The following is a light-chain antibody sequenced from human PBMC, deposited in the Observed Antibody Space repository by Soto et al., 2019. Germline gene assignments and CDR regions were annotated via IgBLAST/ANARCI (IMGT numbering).Light chain of an antibody. Sequence: DFQMTESPSMLSAFVGDRVTITCRASQSISSWLAWYQQKPGKAPKLLIYKSSSLQSGVPSRLSGSGSGTEFTLTISSLQPDDFATYYCQQYNSYSSITFGQGTRLEIK. CDR2: KSS. CDR1: QSISSW. J-gene: IGKJ5*01. CDR3: QQYNSYSSIT. V-gene: IGKV1-5*03.